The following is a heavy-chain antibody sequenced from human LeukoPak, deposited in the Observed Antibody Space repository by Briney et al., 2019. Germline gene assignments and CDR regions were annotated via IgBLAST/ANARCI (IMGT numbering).Heavy chain of an antibody. CDR3: AKDLGHCSSTSCAPDY. CDR2: ISWNSGSI. CDR1: GFTFDDYA. Sequence: GGSLRLSCAASGFTFDDYAMHWVRQAPGKGLEWVSGISWNSGSIGYADSVKGRFTISRDNARNSLYLQMNSLRAEDTALYYCAKDLGHCSSTSCAPDYWGQGTLVTVSS. D-gene: IGHD2-2*01. J-gene: IGHJ4*02. V-gene: IGHV3-9*01.